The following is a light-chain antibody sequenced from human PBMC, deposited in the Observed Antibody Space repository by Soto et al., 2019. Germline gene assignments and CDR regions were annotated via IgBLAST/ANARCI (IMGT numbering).Light chain of an antibody. CDR2: DAS. CDR1: QAISNY. J-gene: IGKJ1*01. V-gene: IGKV1-33*01. CDR3: QQYDNLPSWT. Sequence: DIQMTQSPSSLSASVGDRVTITCQASQAISNYLNWYQQKPGKAPKLLIYDASNLETGVPSRFSGSGSGTDFTFIISVLQPEDIATYYCQQYDNLPSWTFGQGTKVEIK.